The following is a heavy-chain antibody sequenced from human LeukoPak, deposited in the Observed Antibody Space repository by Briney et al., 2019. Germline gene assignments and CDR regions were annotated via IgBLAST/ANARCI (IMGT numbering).Heavy chain of an antibody. V-gene: IGHV1-18*01. CDR1: GYTFTSYG. Sequence: ASVNVSCKASGYTFTSYGISWVRQAPGQGLEWMGWISAYNGNTDYAQKLQGRVTMTTDTSTSTAYMELRSLRSDDTAVYYCARGAYYSNYHVAGPWGQGTLVTVSS. CDR2: ISAYNGNT. D-gene: IGHD4-11*01. CDR3: ARGAYYSNYHVAGP. J-gene: IGHJ5*02.